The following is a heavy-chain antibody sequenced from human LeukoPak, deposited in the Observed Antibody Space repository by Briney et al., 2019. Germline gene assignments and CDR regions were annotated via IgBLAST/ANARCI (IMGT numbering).Heavy chain of an antibody. CDR1: GFTFSSYA. V-gene: IGHV3-64*02. D-gene: IGHD4-17*01. CDR2: ISSNGGST. Sequence: GGSLRLPCAASGFTFSSYAMHWVRQAPGKGLEYVSAISSNGGSTYYADSVKGRFTISRDNSKNTLYLQLNSLRSEDTAVYYCAKEGSYGDFDYWGQGTLVTVSS. CDR3: AKEGSYGDFDY. J-gene: IGHJ4*02.